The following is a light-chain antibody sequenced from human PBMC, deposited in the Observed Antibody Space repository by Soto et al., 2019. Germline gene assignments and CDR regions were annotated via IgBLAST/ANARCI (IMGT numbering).Light chain of an antibody. V-gene: IGKV3-11*01. Sequence: EVVLTQYPASLSLSPGERATLSCRASQSVGAQFAWYQQKPGQSPRLLIYGASNRTSGISARFSGSGSGTDFTLTIPSLEPEDSAVYSCQQRNDWGSFGGGTRVEIK. J-gene: IGKJ4*01. CDR1: QSVGAQ. CDR2: GAS. CDR3: QQRNDWGS.